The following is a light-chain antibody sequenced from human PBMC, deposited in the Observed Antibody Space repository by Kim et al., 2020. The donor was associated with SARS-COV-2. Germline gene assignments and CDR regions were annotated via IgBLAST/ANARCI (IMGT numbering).Light chain of an antibody. CDR3: QQYSNWPWT. J-gene: IGKJ1*01. V-gene: IGKV1-5*03. CDR2: KAS. Sequence: ISKWLAWYQQKPGKAPKLLIYKASNVASGVPTTFSGAASGTEFTLTISSLQPDDFATYYCQQYSNWPWTFGQGTKVDIK. CDR1: ISKW.